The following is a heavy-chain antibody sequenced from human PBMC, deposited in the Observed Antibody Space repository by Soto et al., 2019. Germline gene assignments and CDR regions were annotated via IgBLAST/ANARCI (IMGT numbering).Heavy chain of an antibody. CDR3: ALNAFDF. J-gene: IGHJ3*01. CDR1: GYTFTSYY. CDR2: INPSDGST. Sequence: QVQLVQSGAEVKKPGASVKLSCKTSGYTFTSYYIHWVRQAPGQGLEWVAIINPSDGSTSTTQKFRGRVTVTSDMSTSTVYMDLSSLRSEDTAVYYCALNAFDFWGQGTMVTVSS. V-gene: IGHV1-46*01.